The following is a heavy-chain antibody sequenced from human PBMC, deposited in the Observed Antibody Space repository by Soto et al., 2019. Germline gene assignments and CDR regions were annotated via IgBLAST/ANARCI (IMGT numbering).Heavy chain of an antibody. J-gene: IGHJ2*01. V-gene: IGHV3-30*18. CDR1: GFTFSSYG. D-gene: IGHD4-17*01. Sequence: QVQLVESGGGVVQPGRSLRLSCAASGFTFSSYGMHWVRQAPGKGLEWVAIITYDGSNKFYADSVKGRFTISRDISKNTLYLQMNSLRAEDTAMYYCAKEDYGDDYWYFDLWGRGILVTVSS. CDR3: AKEDYGDDYWYFDL. CDR2: ITYDGSNK.